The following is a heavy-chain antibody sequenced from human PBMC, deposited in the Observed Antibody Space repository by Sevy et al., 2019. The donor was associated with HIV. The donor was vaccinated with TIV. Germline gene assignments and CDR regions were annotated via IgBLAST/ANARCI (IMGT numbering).Heavy chain of an antibody. CDR2: THYSGSS. CDR3: ATFDSNFDPRFDP. J-gene: IGHJ5*02. Sequence: SETLSLTCIVSGGSVNNHYWSWIRQSPGKGLEGIGYTHYSGSSAYNPSLKSRLTISLDMSKNQFSLELTSMTAADAAVYYCATFDSNFDPRFDPWGQGTLVTVSS. CDR1: GGSVNNHY. V-gene: IGHV4-59*02. D-gene: IGHD2-15*01.